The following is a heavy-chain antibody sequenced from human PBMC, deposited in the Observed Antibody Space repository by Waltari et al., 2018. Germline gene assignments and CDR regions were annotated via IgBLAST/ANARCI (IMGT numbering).Heavy chain of an antibody. D-gene: IGHD3-22*01. V-gene: IGHV4-61*02. CDR1: VGSIRSVN. Sequence: QVQLQASGPGLEESSETLSLTCTVSVGSIRSVNEEGGWMRQPAGREFECIVRSFANGNTNYRPSLGGRVIFSVDPSKNQFSLKMTSVTAADTGVYYCARGLRASSGLYYFDKWGQGTQVTVSS. CDR2: SFANGNT. J-gene: IGHJ4*02. CDR3: ARGLRASSGLYYFDK.